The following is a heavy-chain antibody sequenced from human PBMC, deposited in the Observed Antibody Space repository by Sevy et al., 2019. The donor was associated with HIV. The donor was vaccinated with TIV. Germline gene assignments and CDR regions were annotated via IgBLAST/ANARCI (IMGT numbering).Heavy chain of an antibody. CDR2: ISSSGSTI. V-gene: IGHV3-11*04. CDR3: ARDGLTPERRFCSGGSCYSWCYAFDI. J-gene: IGHJ3*02. CDR1: GFTFSDYY. D-gene: IGHD2-15*01. Sequence: GGSLRLSCAASGFTFSDYYMSWIRQAPGKGLEWVSYISSSGSTIYYADSVKGRFTISRDNAKNSLYLQMNSLRAEDMAVYYCARDGLTPERRFCSGGSCYSWCYAFDIWGQGTMVTVSS.